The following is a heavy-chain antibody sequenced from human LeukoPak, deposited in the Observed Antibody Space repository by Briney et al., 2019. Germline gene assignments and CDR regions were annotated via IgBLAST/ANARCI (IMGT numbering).Heavy chain of an antibody. CDR2: ISWDGGST. J-gene: IGHJ4*02. CDR3: AKEGLLSAYFDY. D-gene: IGHD2-21*01. CDR1: GFTFADYT. Sequence: GGSLRLSCAASGFTFADYTMHWVRQAPGKGLEWVSLISWDGGSTYYADSVKGRFTISRDNSKNSLYLQMNSLRTEDTALYYCAKEGLLSAYFDYWGQGTLVTVSS. V-gene: IGHV3-43*01.